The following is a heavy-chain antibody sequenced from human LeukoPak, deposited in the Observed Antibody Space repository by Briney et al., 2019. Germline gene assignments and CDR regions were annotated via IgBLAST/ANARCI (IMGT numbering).Heavy chain of an antibody. CDR2: IYYSGST. D-gene: IGHD2-21*01. CDR1: GGSISSSSYY. J-gene: IGHJ6*02. CDR3: ARESGAPEGEGMDV. V-gene: IGHV4-39*02. Sequence: SETLSLTCTVSGGSISSSSYYWGWIRQPPGKGLEGIGSIYYSGSTYYNPSLKSRVTISVDTSKNQFSLKLSSVTAADTAVYYCARESGAPEGEGMDVWGQGTTVTVSS.